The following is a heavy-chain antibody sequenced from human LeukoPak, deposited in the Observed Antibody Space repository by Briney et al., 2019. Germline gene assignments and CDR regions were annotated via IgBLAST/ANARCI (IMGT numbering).Heavy chain of an antibody. CDR1: GYTFTNYG. J-gene: IGHJ3*02. D-gene: IGHD1-26*01. Sequence: ASVKVSFKASGYTFTNYGISWVRQAPGQGGEWMGWISAYNGNTNYAQKLQGRVTMTTDTSTSTAYMELRSLRSDDTAVYYCARESVGATPRAFDIWGQGTMVTVSS. CDR2: ISAYNGNT. CDR3: ARESVGATPRAFDI. V-gene: IGHV1-18*01.